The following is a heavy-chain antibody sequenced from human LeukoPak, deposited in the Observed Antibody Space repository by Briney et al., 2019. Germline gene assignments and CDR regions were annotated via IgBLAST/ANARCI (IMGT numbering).Heavy chain of an antibody. CDR2: IYPGDSDT. Sequence: PGGSLEISCKGSGCIFTSYWIGWGRQLPGKGVGWMGIIYPGDSDTKYSPSFQGQVTISADKSISTAYLQWSSLKASDTAMYYCARGTATYGDYKGGGYYFDYWGQGTLVAVSS. V-gene: IGHV5-51*01. CDR3: ARGTATYGDYKGGGYYFDY. J-gene: IGHJ4*02. CDR1: GCIFTSYW. D-gene: IGHD4-17*01.